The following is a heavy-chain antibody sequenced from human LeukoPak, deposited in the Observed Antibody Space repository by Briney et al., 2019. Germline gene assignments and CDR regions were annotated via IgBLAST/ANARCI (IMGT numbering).Heavy chain of an antibody. CDR1: GGTFSSYA. CDR3: ARVVVRRQWLIGNYYYYYMDV. J-gene: IGHJ6*03. CDR2: IIPIFGTA. D-gene: IGHD2-15*01. Sequence: GASVKVSSKASGGTFSSYAISWVRQAPGQGLEWMGGIIPIFGTANYAQKFQGRVTITADKSTSTAYVELSSLRSEDTAVYYCARVVVRRQWLIGNYYYYYMDVWGKGTTVTVSS. V-gene: IGHV1-69*06.